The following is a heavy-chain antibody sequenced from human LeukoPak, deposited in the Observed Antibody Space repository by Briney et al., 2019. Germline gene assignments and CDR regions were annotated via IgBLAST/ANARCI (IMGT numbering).Heavy chain of an antibody. J-gene: IGHJ4*02. CDR1: GYTFTGYY. D-gene: IGHD7-27*01. CDR3: ARDLNWGNIY. Sequence: ASVTVSCEASGYTFTGYYMHWVRQAPGQGLEWMGRINPNSGGTNYAQNFHGRVTMTRDTSISTAYLDLSRLSSDDTAVYYCARDLNWGNIYWGQGTLVTVSS. CDR2: INPNSGGT. V-gene: IGHV1-2*06.